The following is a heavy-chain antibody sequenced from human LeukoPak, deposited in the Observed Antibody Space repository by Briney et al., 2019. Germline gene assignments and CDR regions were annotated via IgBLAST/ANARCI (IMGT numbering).Heavy chain of an antibody. CDR2: INHSGST. D-gene: IGHD6-13*01. Sequence: SETLSLTCTVSGGSISGYYWSWIRQPPGKGLEWIGEINHSGSTNYNPSLKSRVTISVDTSKNQFSLKLSSVTAADTAVYYCARVAIAAAAPCDYWGQGTLVTVSS. J-gene: IGHJ4*02. CDR3: ARVAIAAAAPCDY. V-gene: IGHV4-34*01. CDR1: GGSISGYY.